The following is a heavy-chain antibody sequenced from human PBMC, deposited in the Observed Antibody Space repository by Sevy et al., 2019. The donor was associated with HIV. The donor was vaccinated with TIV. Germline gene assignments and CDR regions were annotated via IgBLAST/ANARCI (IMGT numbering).Heavy chain of an antibody. CDR2: INHSGST. CDR3: ARGLGTPIVVPARRPRFDP. CDR1: GGSFSGYY. V-gene: IGHV4-34*01. J-gene: IGHJ5*02. D-gene: IGHD2-2*01. Sequence: SETLSLTCAVYGGSFSGYYWSWIRQPPGKGLEWIGEINHSGSTNYNPSLKSRVTISVDTSKNQFSLKLSSVTAADTAVYYCARGLGTPIVVPARRPRFDPWGQGTLVTVSS.